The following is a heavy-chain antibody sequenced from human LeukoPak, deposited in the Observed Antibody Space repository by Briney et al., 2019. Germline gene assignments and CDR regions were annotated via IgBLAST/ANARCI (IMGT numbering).Heavy chain of an antibody. D-gene: IGHD2-2*01. J-gene: IGHJ4*02. CDR1: GGTFSSYA. CDR2: IIPIFGTA. CDR3: ARGLFAGSTSCYDY. V-gene: IGHV1-69*05. Sequence: SVKVSCKASGGTFSSYAISWVRQAPGQGLEWMGRIIPIFGTANYAQKFQGRVTTTTDESTSTAYMELSSLRSEDTAVYYCARGLFAGSTSCYDYWGQGTLVTVSS.